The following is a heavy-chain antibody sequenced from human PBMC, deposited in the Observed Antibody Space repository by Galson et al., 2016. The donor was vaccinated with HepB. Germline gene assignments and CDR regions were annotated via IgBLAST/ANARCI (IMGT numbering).Heavy chain of an antibody. J-gene: IGHJ6*02. CDR1: GYSFASYW. CDR3: TRLRFFSAANYFYGMDV. Sequence: QSGAEVKKPGESLKISCKGSGYSFASYWIGWVRQMPGKGLEYMGITFPSDSDTTYSPSFQGQVTISVDKSISTAYLQWSSLEASDTAMYYCTRLRFFSAANYFYGMDVWGQGTTVTVSS. D-gene: IGHD3-10*01. V-gene: IGHV5-51*01. CDR2: TFPSDSDT.